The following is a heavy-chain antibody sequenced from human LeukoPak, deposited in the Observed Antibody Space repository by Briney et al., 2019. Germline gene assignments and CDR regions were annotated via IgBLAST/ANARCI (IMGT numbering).Heavy chain of an antibody. CDR3: ARGPVWRRLLLSVSRRGGYFDY. CDR2: INHSGST. J-gene: IGHJ4*02. V-gene: IGHV4-34*01. CDR1: GGSLSGYY. Sequence: PSETLSLTCGVYGGSLSGYYWSWIRQPPEKGLEWIGEINHSGSTNYNPSLKSRVTISADTSKNQFSLKLSSVTAADTADCARGPVWRRLLLSVSRRGGYFDYWGQGILVTVSS. D-gene: IGHD2-15*01.